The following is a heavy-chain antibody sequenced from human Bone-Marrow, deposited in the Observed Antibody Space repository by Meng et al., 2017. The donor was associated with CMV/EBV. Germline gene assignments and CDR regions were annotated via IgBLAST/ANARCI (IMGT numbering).Heavy chain of an antibody. CDR3: ARGQTGLSLIYYYYYYGMDV. CDR2: MNTNSGNT. CDR1: GYTFTSYD. D-gene: IGHD1-14*01. J-gene: IGHJ6*02. Sequence: ASVKVSCKASGYTFTSYDINWVRQATGQGLEWMGWMNTNSGNTGYAQKFQGRVTMTRNTSISTAYMELSSLRSEDTAVYYCARGQTGLSLIYYYYYYGMDVWGQGTTVTVSS. V-gene: IGHV1-8*01.